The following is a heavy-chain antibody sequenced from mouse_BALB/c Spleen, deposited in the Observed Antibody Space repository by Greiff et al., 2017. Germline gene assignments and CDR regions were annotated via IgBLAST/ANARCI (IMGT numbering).Heavy chain of an antibody. CDR1: GFTFSSYT. CDR3: ARGEYCGPAWFAY. CDR2: ISNGGGST. V-gene: IGHV5-12-2*01. D-gene: IGHD5-2*01. Sequence: EVMLVESGGGLVQPGGSLKLSCAASGFTFSSYTMSWVRQTPEKRLEWVANISNGGGSTYYPDTVKGRFTISRDNAKNTLYLQMSSLKSEDTAMYYCARGEYCGPAWFAYWGQGTLVTVSA. J-gene: IGHJ3*01.